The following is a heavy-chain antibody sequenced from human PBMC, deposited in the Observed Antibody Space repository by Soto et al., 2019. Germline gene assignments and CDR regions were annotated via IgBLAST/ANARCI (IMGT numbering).Heavy chain of an antibody. CDR2: ISSSGSTI. D-gene: IGHD2-15*01. CDR1: TFTFSDYY. J-gene: IGHJ5*02. CDR3: ARDPVYCSGGSCYRELS. Sequence: QVQLVESGGGLVKPGGSLRLSCAASTFTFSDYYMSWIRQAPGKGLEWVSYISSSGSTIYYADSVKGRVTISRDNAKNLLCLQMNSLRAEDAAVYYCARDPVYCSGGSCYRELSWGQGTLVTVCS. V-gene: IGHV3-11*01.